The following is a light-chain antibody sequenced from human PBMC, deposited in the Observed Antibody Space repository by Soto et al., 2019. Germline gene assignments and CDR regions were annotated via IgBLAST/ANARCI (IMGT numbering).Light chain of an antibody. CDR3: QQYSTSLT. J-gene: IGKJ4*02. V-gene: IGKV3-15*01. CDR2: GAS. CDR1: QSVGST. Sequence: EILMTQSPATLSVSPGERSIPSSRASQSVGSTLAWYQQKPGQAPRLLIRGASTRATGVPARFSGSGSGTEFTLTISSLQSEDFAVYYCQQYSTSLTFGGGTTLEIK.